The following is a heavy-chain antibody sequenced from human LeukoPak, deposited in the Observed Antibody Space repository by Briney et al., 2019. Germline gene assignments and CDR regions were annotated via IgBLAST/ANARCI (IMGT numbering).Heavy chain of an antibody. D-gene: IGHD3-16*02. CDR3: ARADYVWGSYRAYYFDY. Sequence: PGGCLRLSCAASGFTFSSYWMSWVRQAPGKGLEWVANMKQDGSEKYYVDSVKGRFTISRDNAKNSLYLQMNSLRAEDTAVYYCARADYVWGSYRAYYFDYWGQGTLVTVSS. J-gene: IGHJ4*02. CDR1: GFTFSSYW. CDR2: MKQDGSEK. V-gene: IGHV3-7*01.